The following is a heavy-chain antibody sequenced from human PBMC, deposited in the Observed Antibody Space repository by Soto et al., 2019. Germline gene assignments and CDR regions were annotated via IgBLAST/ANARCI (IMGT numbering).Heavy chain of an antibody. CDR1: GYTFTSYG. J-gene: IGHJ6*02. Sequence: QVQLVQSGAEVKKPGASVKVSCKSSGYTFTSYGISWVRQAPGQGLEWMGWISAYNGNTNYAQKLQGRVTITTDTSPRTPYMELRRLGSDDTAVYYCARGLSSSYVVCYYYYGMDVWGQGTTVTVSS. CDR2: ISAYNGNT. V-gene: IGHV1-18*04. CDR3: ARGLSSSYVVCYYYYGMDV. D-gene: IGHD6-6*01.